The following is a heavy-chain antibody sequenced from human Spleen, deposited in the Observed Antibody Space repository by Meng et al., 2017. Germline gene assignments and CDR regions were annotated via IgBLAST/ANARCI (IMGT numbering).Heavy chain of an antibody. CDR1: GFTFSSYA. CDR2: IPYDGGNK. V-gene: IGHV3-30*01. D-gene: IGHD4-17*01. J-gene: IGHJ3*02. Sequence: GGSLRLSCAASGFTFSSYAFHWVRQAPGKGLEWVAVIPYDGGNKYYADSVKARFTISRDNSNNTLYLQINSPRGEETAVYYCARDAYYGDYGNDASDIWGQGTTVT. CDR3: ARDAYYGDYGNDASDI.